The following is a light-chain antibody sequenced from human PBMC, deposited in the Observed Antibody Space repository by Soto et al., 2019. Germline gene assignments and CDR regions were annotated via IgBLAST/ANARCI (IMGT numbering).Light chain of an antibody. CDR1: SSDVGSYNY. V-gene: IGLV2-14*01. CDR2: EVS. Sequence: QSALTQPASVSRSPGQSITMSCTGTSSDVGSYNYVSRYQQHPGKAPKLMIYEVSNRTSGVSNRFSGSKSGNTASLTISGLQAEDEANYYCSSYTSISTRVFGGGTQLTVL. CDR3: SSYTSISTRV. J-gene: IGLJ3*02.